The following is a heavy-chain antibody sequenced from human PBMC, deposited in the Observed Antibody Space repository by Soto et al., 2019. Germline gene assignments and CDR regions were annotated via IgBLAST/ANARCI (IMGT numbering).Heavy chain of an antibody. D-gene: IGHD1-26*01. J-gene: IGHJ4*02. V-gene: IGHV3-33*01. CDR2: IRFDGSNI. CDR3: ARDGVGGTVFFGYLDY. Sequence: QSGGSLRLSCAASGIAFSGHGMHWVRQAPGKGLEWVAVIRFDGSNIYYGDSVKGRFTISRDNSKNTLYLQMNSLRAEDTAVYYCARDGVGGTVFFGYLDYWGPGALVTVSS. CDR1: GIAFSGHG.